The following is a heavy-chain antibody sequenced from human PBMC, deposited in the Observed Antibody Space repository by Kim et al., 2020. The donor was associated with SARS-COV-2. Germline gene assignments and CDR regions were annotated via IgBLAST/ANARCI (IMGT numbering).Heavy chain of an antibody. Sequence: GGSLRLSCAASGFTFSSYAMSWVRQAPGKGLEWVSAISGSGGSTYYADSVKGRFTISRDNSKNTLYLQMNSLRAEDTAVYYCAKVYTRVRGAGWGMDVWGQGTTVTVSS. CDR2: ISGSGGST. J-gene: IGHJ6*02. V-gene: IGHV3-23*01. CDR1: GFTFSSYA. CDR3: AKVYTRVRGAGWGMDV. D-gene: IGHD3-10*01.